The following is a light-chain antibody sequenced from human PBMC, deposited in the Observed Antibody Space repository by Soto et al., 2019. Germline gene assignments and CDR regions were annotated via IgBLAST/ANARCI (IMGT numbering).Light chain of an antibody. CDR2: DAS. CDR3: QHRSNWPLT. CDR1: QRVSSY. J-gene: IGKJ4*01. V-gene: IGKV3-11*01. Sequence: EIVLTQSPATLSLSPGEGATLSCRASQRVSSYLAWYQKKPGQAPRLLIYDASNRATGIPARFIGRGSGTDFSLTISSLEPDDSAVYYCQHRSNWPLTFGGGTKVEIK.